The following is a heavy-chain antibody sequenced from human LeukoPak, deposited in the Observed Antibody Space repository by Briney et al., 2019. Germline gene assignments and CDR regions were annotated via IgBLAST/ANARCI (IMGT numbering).Heavy chain of an antibody. V-gene: IGHV5-51*01. CDR2: IYPGDSDT. CDR1: GYSFTSYW. Sequence: GEPLKISCKGSGYSFTSYWIGWVRQMPGKGLEWMGIIYPGDSDTRYSPSYQGQVTISADKSISTAYLQWSSLKASDTAMYYCARSGPLGYSYGNFDYWGQGTLVTVSS. J-gene: IGHJ4*02. CDR3: ARSGPLGYSYGNFDY. D-gene: IGHD5-18*01.